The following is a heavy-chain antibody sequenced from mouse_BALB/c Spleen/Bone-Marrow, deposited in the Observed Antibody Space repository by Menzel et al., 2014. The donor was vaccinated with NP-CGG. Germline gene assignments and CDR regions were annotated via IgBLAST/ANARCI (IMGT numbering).Heavy chain of an antibody. Sequence: QVQLKESGAELVRSGASVKMSCKASGYIFTSYNIHWVKQTPGQGLEWIGHIYPGSGGTNYNQRFKGKATLTADTSSSTAYMQISSLTSEDSAVYFCARGQLLAHWGQGTLVTVSA. CDR2: IYPGSGGT. CDR1: GYIFTSYN. D-gene: IGHD3-3*01. V-gene: IGHV1-12*01. J-gene: IGHJ3*01. CDR3: ARGQLLAH.